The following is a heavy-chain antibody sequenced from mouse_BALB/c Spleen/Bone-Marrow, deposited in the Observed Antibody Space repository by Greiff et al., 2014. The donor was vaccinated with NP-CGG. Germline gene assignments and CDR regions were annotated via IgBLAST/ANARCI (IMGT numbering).Heavy chain of an antibody. CDR1: GYTFTSYW. Sequence: QVQLQQSGAELVKPGASVKMSCKASGYTFTSYWMHWVKQRPGQGLEWIGVIDPSDSYTSYNQKFKGKVTLTVDTSSSTAYMQLSSLTSEDSAVYYCTIYYRSFAYWGQGTLVTVSA. J-gene: IGHJ3*01. V-gene: IGHV1S127*01. CDR3: TIYYRSFAY. D-gene: IGHD2-14*01. CDR2: IDPSDSYT.